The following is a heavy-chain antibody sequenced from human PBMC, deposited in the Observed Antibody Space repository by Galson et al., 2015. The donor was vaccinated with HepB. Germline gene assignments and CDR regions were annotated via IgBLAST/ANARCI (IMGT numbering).Heavy chain of an antibody. D-gene: IGHD2-15*01. J-gene: IGHJ5*02. CDR3: ARGALVVAVGATQNNWFDP. CDR2: INIYNRDT. CDR1: GYTFSTYS. Sequence: SVKVSCKASGYTFSTYSITWVRQAPGQGLQWMGWINIYNRDTKYAQKFQGRVTLTADTSTSTAYMELRSLRSDDTAVYFCARGALVVAVGATQNNWFDPWGRGTLVTVSS. V-gene: IGHV1-18*01.